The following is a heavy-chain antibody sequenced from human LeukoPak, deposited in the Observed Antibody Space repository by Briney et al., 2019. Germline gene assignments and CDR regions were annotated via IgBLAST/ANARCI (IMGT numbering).Heavy chain of an antibody. CDR3: AKDREVVAATFDFVY. Sequence: PGGSLRLSCAASGFTFSSYAMSWVRQAPGKGLERVSAISGSGGSTCYADSVKGRFTISRDNSKNTLYLQMNSLRAEDTAVYYCAKDREVVAATFDFVYWGQGTLVTVSS. V-gene: IGHV3-23*01. J-gene: IGHJ4*02. D-gene: IGHD2-15*01. CDR1: GFTFSSYA. CDR2: ISGSGGST.